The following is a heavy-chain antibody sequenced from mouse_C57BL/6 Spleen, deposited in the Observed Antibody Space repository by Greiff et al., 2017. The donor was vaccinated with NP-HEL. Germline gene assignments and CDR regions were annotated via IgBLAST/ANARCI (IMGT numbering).Heavy chain of an antibody. CDR2: IYPGSGST. CDR3: ARPPMVTTRSWFAD. CDR1: GYTFTSYW. Sequence: QVQLQQPGAELVKPGASVKMSCKASGYTFTSYWITWVKQRPGQGLEWIGDIYPGSGSTNYNEKFKSKATLTVDTSSSTAYMQLSSLTSEDSAVYYCARPPMVTTRSWFADWGQGTLVTVSA. J-gene: IGHJ3*01. D-gene: IGHD2-2*01. V-gene: IGHV1-55*01.